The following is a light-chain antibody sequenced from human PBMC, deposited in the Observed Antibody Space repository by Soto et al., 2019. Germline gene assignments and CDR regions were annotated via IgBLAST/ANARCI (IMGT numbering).Light chain of an antibody. Sequence: EIVLTQSPGTLSLSPGERATLSCRASQSVSSSYLAWYQQKPGQAPRLLIYDASSRATGSPDRFSGSGCGTDFSLTISRLEPEDFAVYYCQQYGSSVGGTFGGGTKGDIK. J-gene: IGKJ4*01. V-gene: IGKV3-20*01. CDR1: QSVSSSY. CDR2: DAS. CDR3: QQYGSSVGGT.